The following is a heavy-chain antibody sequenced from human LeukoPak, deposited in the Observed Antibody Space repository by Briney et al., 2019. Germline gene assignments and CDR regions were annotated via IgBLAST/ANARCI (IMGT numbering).Heavy chain of an antibody. CDR1: GFTFDNYA. Sequence: SGGSLRLSCAASGFTFDNYAMTWVRQAPGKGLEWVGRIKSKTDGGTTDYAAPVKGRFTISRDDSKNTLYLQMNSLKTEDSAVYYCTTAAPRPSNYWGQGTLVTVSS. CDR3: TTAAPRPSNY. D-gene: IGHD6-6*01. CDR2: IKSKTDGGTT. V-gene: IGHV3-15*01. J-gene: IGHJ4*02.